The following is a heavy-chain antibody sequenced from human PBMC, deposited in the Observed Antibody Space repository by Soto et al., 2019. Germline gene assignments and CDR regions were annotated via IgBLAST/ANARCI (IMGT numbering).Heavy chain of an antibody. D-gene: IGHD6-19*01. Sequence: QVQLVESGGGVVQPGRSLRLSCAASGFTFSSYGMHWVRQAPGTGLEWVAVIWYDGSNKYYADSVKGRFTISRDNSKNTLYLQINSMRAEETAVYYCARDPRVAVAGTRVDYWGQGTLVTVSS. CDR1: GFTFSSYG. CDR2: IWYDGSNK. J-gene: IGHJ4*02. CDR3: ARDPRVAVAGTRVDY. V-gene: IGHV3-33*01.